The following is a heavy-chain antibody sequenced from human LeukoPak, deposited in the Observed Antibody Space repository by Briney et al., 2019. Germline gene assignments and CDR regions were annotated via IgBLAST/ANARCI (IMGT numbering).Heavy chain of an antibody. J-gene: IGHJ6*02. CDR1: GFTFSSYG. V-gene: IGHV3-33*01. Sequence: GRSLRLSCAASGFTFSSYGMHWVRQAPGKGLEWVAVIWYDGSNKYYADSVKGRFTISRDNSKNTLYLQMNSLRAEDTAVYYCARSPRKMTTVLYYYYGMDVWGQGTTVTVSS. D-gene: IGHD4-17*01. CDR3: ARSPRKMTTVLYYYYGMDV. CDR2: IWYDGSNK.